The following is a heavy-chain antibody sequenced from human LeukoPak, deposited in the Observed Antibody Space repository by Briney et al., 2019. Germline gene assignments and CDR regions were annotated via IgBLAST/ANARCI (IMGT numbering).Heavy chain of an antibody. J-gene: IGHJ4*02. Sequence: PSETLSLTCTVSGGSISSSSYYWGWIRQPPGTGLEWIGSIYYSGSTYYNPSLKSRVTISVDTSRNQFSLKLSSVTAADTAVYYCARVSLFYYYDSSGYYTSAIDYWGQGTLVTVSS. CDR2: IYYSGST. V-gene: IGHV4-39*07. CDR1: GGSISSSSYY. CDR3: ARVSLFYYYDSSGYYTSAIDY. D-gene: IGHD3-22*01.